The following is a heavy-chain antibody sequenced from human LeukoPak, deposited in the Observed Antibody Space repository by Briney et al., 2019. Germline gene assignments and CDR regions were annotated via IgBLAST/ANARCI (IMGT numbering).Heavy chain of an antibody. Sequence: GGSLRLSCAASGFTFSSYAMHWVRQAPGKGLEWVAVISYDGSNKYYADSVKGRFTISRDNSKNTLYLQMNSLRAEDTAVYYCARGPGQDGSGYTFDYWGQGTLVTVSS. CDR3: ARGPGQDGSGYTFDY. CDR2: ISYDGSNK. CDR1: GFTFSSYA. D-gene: IGHD3-22*01. V-gene: IGHV3-30*04. J-gene: IGHJ4*02.